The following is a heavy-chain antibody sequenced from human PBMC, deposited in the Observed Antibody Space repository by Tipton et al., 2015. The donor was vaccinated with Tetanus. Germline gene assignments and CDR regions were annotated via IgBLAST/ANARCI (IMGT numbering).Heavy chain of an antibody. CDR3: ARPAVPNMSEYYFDS. D-gene: IGHD6-19*01. CDR2: TSDSGYT. Sequence: TLSLTCAVSGGSIDSINWWSWVRQPPGQGLEWIGETSDSGYTNYNPSLKSRVTISVDKSKDQFSLKMTFVTDADTGIYYCARPAVPNMSEYYFDSWGQGTLVTVSS. J-gene: IGHJ4*02. CDR1: GGSIDSINW. V-gene: IGHV4-4*02.